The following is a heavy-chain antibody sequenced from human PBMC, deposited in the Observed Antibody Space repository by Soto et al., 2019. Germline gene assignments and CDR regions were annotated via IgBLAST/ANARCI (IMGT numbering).Heavy chain of an antibody. CDR3: AKGDCSSTSCYRARAEYFQH. V-gene: IGHV3-23*01. D-gene: IGHD2-2*02. J-gene: IGHJ1*01. Sequence: GGSLRLSCAASGFTFSSYAMSWVRQAPGKGLEWVSAISGSGGSTYYADSVKGRFTISRDNSKNTLYLQMNSLRAEDTAVYYCAKGDCSSTSCYRARAEYFQHWGQGT. CDR2: ISGSGGST. CDR1: GFTFSSYA.